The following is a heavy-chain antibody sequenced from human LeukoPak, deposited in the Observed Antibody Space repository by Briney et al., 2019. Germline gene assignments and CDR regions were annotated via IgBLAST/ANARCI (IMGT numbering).Heavy chain of an antibody. Sequence: SETLSLTCAVSGGSISSPTYFWGWIRQPPGRGLEWVGTVYYNGNTYYNPSLKSRVTISIDTSKNQFSLKLSSVTAADTAVYYCARGYSSGWGYAVLAYSEWGQGTLVTVSS. CDR3: ARGYSSGWGYAVLAYSE. V-gene: IGHV4-39*07. J-gene: IGHJ4*02. CDR2: VYYNGNT. D-gene: IGHD6-19*01. CDR1: GGSISSPTYF.